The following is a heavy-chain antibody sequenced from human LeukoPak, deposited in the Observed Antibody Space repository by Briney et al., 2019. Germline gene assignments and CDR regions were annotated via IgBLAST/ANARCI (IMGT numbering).Heavy chain of an antibody. D-gene: IGHD3-3*01. CDR2: IYYSGST. Sequence: SETLSLTCTVSGGSISIYHWSCIRQPPGKGLEWIGDIYYSGSTNYNPSLTSLVTISVDTSKSQFSLKLSSVNPADTAVYYCARSSSITIFGVVTHNWFDPWGQGPLVIVS. V-gene: IGHV4-59*01. CDR1: GGSISIYH. J-gene: IGHJ5*02. CDR3: ARSSSITIFGVVTHNWFDP.